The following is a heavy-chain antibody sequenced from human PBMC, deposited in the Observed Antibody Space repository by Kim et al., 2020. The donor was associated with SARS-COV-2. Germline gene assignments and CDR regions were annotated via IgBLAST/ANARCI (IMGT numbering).Heavy chain of an antibody. V-gene: IGHV4-34*01. CDR3: AREAGYYGSGSYYNVPINYYYYGMDV. CDR2: INHSGST. Sequence: SETLSLTCAVYGGSFSGYYWSWIRQPPGKGLEWIGEINHSGSTNYNPSLKSRVTISVDTSKNQFSLKLSSVTAADTAVYYCAREAGYYGSGSYYNVPINYYYYGMDVWGQGTTVTVSS. D-gene: IGHD3-10*01. J-gene: IGHJ6*02. CDR1: GGSFSGYY.